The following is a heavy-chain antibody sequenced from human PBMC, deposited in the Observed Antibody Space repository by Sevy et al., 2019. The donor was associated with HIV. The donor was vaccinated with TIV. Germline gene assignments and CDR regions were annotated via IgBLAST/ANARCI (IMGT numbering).Heavy chain of an antibody. V-gene: IGHV4-4*07. CDR1: GGSISSYY. CDR2: IYTSGST. Sequence: SETLSLTCTVSGGSISSYYWSWIRQPAGKGLEWIGRIYTSGSTNYNPSLKSRVTMSVDTSKNQFSLKLSSVPAADTAVYYCARESYIFYDILTGYYKRYWFDPWGQGTLVTVSS. J-gene: IGHJ5*02. CDR3: ARESYIFYDILTGYYKRYWFDP. D-gene: IGHD3-9*01.